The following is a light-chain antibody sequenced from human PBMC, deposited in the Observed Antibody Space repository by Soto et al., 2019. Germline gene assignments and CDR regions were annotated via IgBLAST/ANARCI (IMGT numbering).Light chain of an antibody. CDR2: QDS. V-gene: IGLV3-1*01. J-gene: IGLJ2*01. Sequence: SYELTQPPSVSVSPGQTASITCSGDKLGDEYACWYQQKPGQSPVLVIYQDSKRPSGIPERFSGSNSGNTATLTISGTQAMDEADYYCQAWDSSTAWVFGGGTKVTVL. CDR3: QAWDSSTAWV. CDR1: KLGDEY.